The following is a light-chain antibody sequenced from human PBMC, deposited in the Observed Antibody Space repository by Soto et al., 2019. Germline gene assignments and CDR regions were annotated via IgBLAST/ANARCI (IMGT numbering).Light chain of an antibody. J-gene: IGLJ1*01. CDR3: CSYAGSIYV. CDR2: EVS. V-gene: IGLV2-23*02. Sequence: QSALTQPASVSGSPGQSITISCTGTSSDVGSYNLVSWYQQHPGKVPKLMIYEVSKRPSGVSNRFSGSKSGNTASLTISGLQAEDEADYYCCSYAGSIYVFGTGNKVTVL. CDR1: SSDVGSYNL.